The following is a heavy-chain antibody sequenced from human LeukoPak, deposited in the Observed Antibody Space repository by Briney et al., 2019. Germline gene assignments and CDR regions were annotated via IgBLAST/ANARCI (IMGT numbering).Heavy chain of an antibody. CDR3: AREYSSSSGKALDY. J-gene: IGHJ4*02. CDR1: GFTFSSYA. CDR2: FSSSSSTI. Sequence: PGGSLRLSCAASGFTFSSYAMSSVRQAPGKGLEWVSYFSSSSSTIYYADSVKGRFTISRDNAKNSLHLQMNTLRDEDTAVYYCAREYSSSSGKALDYWGQGTLVTVSS. D-gene: IGHD6-6*01. V-gene: IGHV3-48*02.